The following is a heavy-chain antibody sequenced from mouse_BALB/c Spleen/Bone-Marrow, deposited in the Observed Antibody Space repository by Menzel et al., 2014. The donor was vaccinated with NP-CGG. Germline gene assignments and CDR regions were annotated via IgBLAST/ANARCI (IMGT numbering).Heavy chain of an antibody. D-gene: IGHD2-4*01. CDR2: IDPFNGGT. CDR3: ARAYDFLDY. Sequence: VQLKESGPELMKPGASVKISCKASGYSFTSYYMHWVEQSHGKSLEWIGYIDPFNGGTSYNQKFKGKATLTVDKSSNTAYMHLSSLTSEDSAVYYCARAYDFLDYWGQGSTLTVSS. J-gene: IGHJ2*01. CDR1: GYSFTSYY. V-gene: IGHV1S135*01.